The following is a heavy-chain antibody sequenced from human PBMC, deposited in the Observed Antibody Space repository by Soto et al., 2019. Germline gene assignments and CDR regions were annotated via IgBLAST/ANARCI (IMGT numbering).Heavy chain of an antibody. CDR3: ARVAITIFGVVIIPYYYYYYMDV. D-gene: IGHD3-3*01. CDR2: ISSSSSYI. Sequence: GGSLRLSCAASGFTFSSYSINWVRQAPGKGLEWVSSISSSSSYIYYADSVKGRFTISRDNAKNSLYLQMNSLRAEDTAVYYCARVAITIFGVVIIPYYYYYYMDVWGKGTTVTVSS. V-gene: IGHV3-21*01. J-gene: IGHJ6*03. CDR1: GFTFSSYS.